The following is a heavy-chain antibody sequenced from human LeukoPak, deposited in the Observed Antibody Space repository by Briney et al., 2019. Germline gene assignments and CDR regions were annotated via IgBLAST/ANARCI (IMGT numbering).Heavy chain of an antibody. CDR1: GFTFSSYG. Sequence: GSLRLSCAASGFTFSSYGMHWVRQAPGKGLEWVAFIRYDGSNKYYADSVKGRFTISRDNSKNTLYLQMNSLRAEDTAVYYCAKVIRGDKNHVVGAMGFDYWGQGTLVTVSS. J-gene: IGHJ4*02. D-gene: IGHD1-26*01. CDR3: AKVIRGDKNHVVGAMGFDY. V-gene: IGHV3-30*02. CDR2: IRYDGSNK.